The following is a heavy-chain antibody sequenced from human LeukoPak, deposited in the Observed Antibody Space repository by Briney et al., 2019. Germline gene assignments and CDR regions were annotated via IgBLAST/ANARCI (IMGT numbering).Heavy chain of an antibody. J-gene: IGHJ6*03. CDR1: GGSISNYY. CDR2: IYYSGST. Sequence: SETLSLTCTVSGGSISNYYWSWIRLPPGKGLEWIGYIYYSGSTNYNPSLKSRVTISVDTSKNQFSLKLSSVTAADTAVYYCARVRIAAAGTYYYYYYMDVWGKGTTVTISS. V-gene: IGHV4-59*01. D-gene: IGHD6-13*01. CDR3: ARVRIAAAGTYYYYYYMDV.